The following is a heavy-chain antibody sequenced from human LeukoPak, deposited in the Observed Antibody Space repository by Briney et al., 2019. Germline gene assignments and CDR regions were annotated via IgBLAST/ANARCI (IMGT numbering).Heavy chain of an antibody. D-gene: IGHD5-18*01. V-gene: IGHV4-31*03. J-gene: IGHJ5*02. Sequence: SETLSLTCTVSGGSVSSGGYYWSWIRQHPGKGLEWIGYIYYSGSTYYNPSLKSRVTISVDTSKNQFSLKLSSVTAADTAVYYCARVVTTNWFDPWGQGTLVTVSS. CDR3: ARVVTTNWFDP. CDR1: GGSVSSGGYY. CDR2: IYYSGST.